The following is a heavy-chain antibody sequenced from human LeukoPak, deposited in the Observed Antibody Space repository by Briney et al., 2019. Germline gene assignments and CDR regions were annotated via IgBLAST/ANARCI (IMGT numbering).Heavy chain of an antibody. CDR3: ARQGYDSSGPYAFDI. D-gene: IGHD3-22*01. Sequence: GESLKISCKGSGYSFTSHWIGWVRQMPGKGLEWMGIIYPGDSDTRYSPSFQGQVTISADKSISTAYLQWSSLKASDTAMYYCARQGYDSSGPYAFDIWGQGTMVTVSS. CDR2: IYPGDSDT. V-gene: IGHV5-51*01. J-gene: IGHJ3*02. CDR1: GYSFTSHW.